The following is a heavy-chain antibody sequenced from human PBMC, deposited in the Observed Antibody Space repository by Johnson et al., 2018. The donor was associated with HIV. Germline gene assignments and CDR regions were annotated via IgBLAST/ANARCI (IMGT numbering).Heavy chain of an antibody. J-gene: IGHJ3*02. CDR2: IYSGGTP. Sequence: VQLVESGGGLVQPGGSLRLSCAASGFTVSSNYMSWVRQAPGKGQEWVSLIYSGGTPHYADSVKGRSTTSRNNSKNTLYLQMNSLRAEDTAVYYCTRRSPFDAFDIWGPGKMVTVSS. V-gene: IGHV3-66*02. CDR1: GFTVSSNY. CDR3: TRRSPFDAFDI.